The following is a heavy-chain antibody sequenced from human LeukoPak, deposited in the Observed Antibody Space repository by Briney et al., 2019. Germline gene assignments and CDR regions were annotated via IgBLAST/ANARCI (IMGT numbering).Heavy chain of an antibody. CDR3: ARGYSSSWYGTLNWFDP. CDR2: ISAYNGNT. CDR1: GYTFTGYG. Sequence: ASVKVSCKASGYTFTGYGISWVRQAPGQGLEWMGWISAYNGNTNYAQKLQGRVTMTTDTSTSTAYMELRSLRSDDTAVYYCARGYSSSWYGTLNWFDPWGQGTLVTVSS. V-gene: IGHV1-18*01. D-gene: IGHD6-13*01. J-gene: IGHJ5*02.